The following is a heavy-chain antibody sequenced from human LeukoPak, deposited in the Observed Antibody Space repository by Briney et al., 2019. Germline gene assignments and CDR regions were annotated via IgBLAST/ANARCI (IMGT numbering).Heavy chain of an antibody. CDR1: GFTFSSHD. CDR3: AKATGNLGN. CDR2: ISYDGGKK. V-gene: IGHV3-30*18. Sequence: PGGSLRLSCAASGFTFSSHDMHWVRQAPGKGLEWVAIISYDGGKKDYADSVKGRFTISRDNSKNTLYLQIYTLTAEDTAIYYCAKATGNLGNWGQGTQVTVSS. D-gene: IGHD1-1*01. J-gene: IGHJ4*02.